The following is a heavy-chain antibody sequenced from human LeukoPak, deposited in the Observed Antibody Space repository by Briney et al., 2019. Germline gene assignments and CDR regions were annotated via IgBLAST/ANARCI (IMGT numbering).Heavy chain of an antibody. CDR1: GFTFSSYA. Sequence: PGGSLRLSCAASGFTFSSYAMHWVRQAPGKGLEWVAVISYDGSNKYYADSVKGRFTISRDSTKNSLYLQMNSLRAEDTAVYYCARATWDSWGQGALVTVSS. V-gene: IGHV3-30-3*01. J-gene: IGHJ4*02. D-gene: IGHD2-15*01. CDR3: ARATWDS. CDR2: ISYDGSNK.